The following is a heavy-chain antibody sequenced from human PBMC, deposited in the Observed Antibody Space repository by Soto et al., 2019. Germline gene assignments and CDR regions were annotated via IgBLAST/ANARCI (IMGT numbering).Heavy chain of an antibody. CDR3: ARSPYDDFWSGYYTNGDYFDY. Sequence: PGGSLRLSCAASGFTFSSYAMHWVRQAPGKGLEYVSAISSNGGSTYYANSVKDRFTISRDNSKNTLYLQMGSLRAEDMAVYYCARSPYDDFWSGYYTNGDYFDYWGQGTLVTVSS. CDR2: ISSNGGST. V-gene: IGHV3-64*01. D-gene: IGHD3-3*01. CDR1: GFTFSSYA. J-gene: IGHJ4*02.